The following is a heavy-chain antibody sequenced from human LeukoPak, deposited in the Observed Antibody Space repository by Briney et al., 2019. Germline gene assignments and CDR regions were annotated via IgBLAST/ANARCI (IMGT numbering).Heavy chain of an antibody. CDR3: AKHPAFDI. CDR2: INSDGTGT. V-gene: IGHV3-74*03. CDR1: GFTFSSYW. J-gene: IGHJ3*02. Sequence: QPGGSLRLSCAASGFTFSSYWTHWVRQAPGKGPVWVSRINSDGTGTMYADSVKGRFTISRDNAKNTLYLQMNSLRAEDTAVYYCAKHPAFDIWGQGTMVTVSS.